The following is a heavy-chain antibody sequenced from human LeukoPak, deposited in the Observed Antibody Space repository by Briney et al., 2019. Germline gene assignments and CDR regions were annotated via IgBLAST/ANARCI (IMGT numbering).Heavy chain of an antibody. V-gene: IGHV3-74*01. Sequence: PGGSLRLSCAASGFTFSSYWMHWVRQAPGKGLVWVSRINSDGSSTSYADSVKGRFTISRDNAKNTLYLQMNSLRAEDTAVYYCARDLQQLVRRYYYGMDVWGQGTTVTVSS. CDR3: ARDLQQLVRRYYYGMDV. CDR2: INSDGSST. J-gene: IGHJ6*02. CDR1: GFTFSSYW. D-gene: IGHD6-13*01.